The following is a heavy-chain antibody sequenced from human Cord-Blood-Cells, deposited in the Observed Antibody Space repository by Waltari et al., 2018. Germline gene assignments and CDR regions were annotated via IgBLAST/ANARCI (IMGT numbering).Heavy chain of an antibody. V-gene: IGHV4-31*03. Sequence: VQLQESGPGLVKPSQTLSLTCTVSGGSIRSGGYYRSRIRQHPGKGLAWFGYIYYSGSTYYNPSLKSRVTISVDTSKNQFSLKLSSVTAADTAVYYCASGGSVVAFDYWGQGTLVTVSS. CDR3: ASGGSVVAFDY. CDR1: GGSIRSGGYY. J-gene: IGHJ4*02. D-gene: IGHD2-15*01. CDR2: IYYSGST.